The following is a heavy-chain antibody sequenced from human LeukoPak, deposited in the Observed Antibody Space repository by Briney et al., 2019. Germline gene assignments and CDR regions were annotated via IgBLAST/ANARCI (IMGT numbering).Heavy chain of an antibody. V-gene: IGHV4-59*01. CDR1: GGSISSYY. CDR3: ARGYTSGWSPALDI. D-gene: IGHD6-19*01. Sequence: PSETLSLTCTVSGGSISSYYWSWIRQPPGKGLEWIGYIYYSGSTNYNPSLKSRVTISVDTSKNQFSLKLSSVTAADTAVYYCARGYTSGWSPALDIWGQGTMVTVSS. CDR2: IYYSGST. J-gene: IGHJ3*02.